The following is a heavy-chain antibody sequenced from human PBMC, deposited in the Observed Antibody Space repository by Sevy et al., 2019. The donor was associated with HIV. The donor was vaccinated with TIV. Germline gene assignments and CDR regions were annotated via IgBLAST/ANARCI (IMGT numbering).Heavy chain of an antibody. CDR1: GFTFSNYY. CDR3: FVRIRDSSEIDY. V-gene: IGHV3-74*01. Sequence: GGSLRLSCAASGFTFSNYYMNWVRQGPGKGLVWVARLNGDGSDINYADSVRGRFTISRENTKNTRYLQMSSLRGEDTAVYYCFVRIRDSSEIDYWGQGTLVTVSS. J-gene: IGHJ4*02. D-gene: IGHD6-6*01. CDR2: LNGDGSDI.